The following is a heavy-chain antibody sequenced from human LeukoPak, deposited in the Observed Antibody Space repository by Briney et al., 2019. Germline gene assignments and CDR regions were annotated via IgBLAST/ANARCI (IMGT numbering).Heavy chain of an antibody. D-gene: IGHD3-10*01. J-gene: IGHJ4*02. CDR3: AKGYGSGSYYPGHIDY. V-gene: IGHV3-23*01. CDR2: ISGSGGST. Sequence: PGGSLRLSCAASGFTFSSYAMSWVRQAPGKGLEWVSAISGSGGSTYYADSVKGRFTISRDNSKNTLYLQMNSLRAEETAVYYCAKGYGSGSYYPGHIDYWGQGTLVTVSS. CDR1: GFTFSSYA.